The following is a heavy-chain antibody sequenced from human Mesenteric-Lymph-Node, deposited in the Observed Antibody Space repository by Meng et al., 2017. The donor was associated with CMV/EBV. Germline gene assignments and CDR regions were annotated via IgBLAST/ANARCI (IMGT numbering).Heavy chain of an antibody. CDR2: FGGNKNST. CDR1: GFPFHDYK. V-gene: IGHV3-23*01. Sequence: AAGFPFHDYKVNGVRQAPGKGLEWVATFGGNKNSTSPADTVKSRFTVSRDNSKNTLYLQMNSLRAADTAVYYCAKGVVATAWYFFDYWGQGTLVTVSS. D-gene: IGHD2-15*01. CDR3: AKGVVATAWYFFDY. J-gene: IGHJ4*02.